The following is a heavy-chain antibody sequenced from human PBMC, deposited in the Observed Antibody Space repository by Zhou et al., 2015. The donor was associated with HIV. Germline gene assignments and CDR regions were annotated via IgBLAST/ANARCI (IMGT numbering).Heavy chain of an antibody. CDR3: ARSPGGSSSVPWYYYYMDV. CDR2: IIPIFGTA. Sequence: QVQLVQSGAEVKKPGSSVKVSCKASGGTFSSYAISWVRQAPGQGLEWMGGIIPIFGTANYAQKFQGRVTITADESTSTAYMELSSLRSEDTAVYYCARSPGGSSSVPWYYYYMDVWGKGTTVTVSS. CDR1: GGTFSSYA. J-gene: IGHJ6*03. V-gene: IGHV1-69*01. D-gene: IGHD6-6*01.